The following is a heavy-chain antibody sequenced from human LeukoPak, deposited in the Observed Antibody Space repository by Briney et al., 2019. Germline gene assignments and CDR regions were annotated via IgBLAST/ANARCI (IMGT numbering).Heavy chain of an antibody. J-gene: IGHJ4*02. Sequence: PGGSLRLSCAASGFTFSSYAMSWVRQAPGKGLEWVSAISGSGGSTYYADSVKGRFTISGDNSKNTLYLQMNSLRAEDTAVYYCAKEADSSSWYSREGYFDYWGQGTLVAVSS. V-gene: IGHV3-23*01. D-gene: IGHD6-13*01. CDR1: GFTFSSYA. CDR2: ISGSGGST. CDR3: AKEADSSSWYSREGYFDY.